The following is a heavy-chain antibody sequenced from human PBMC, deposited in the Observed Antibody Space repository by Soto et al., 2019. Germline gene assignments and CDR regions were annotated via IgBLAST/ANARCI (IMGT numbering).Heavy chain of an antibody. V-gene: IGHV4-34*01. CDR2: INHSGST. J-gene: IGHJ6*02. CDR1: GGSFSGYY. Sequence: SETLSLTCAVYGGSFSGYYWSWIRQPPGKGLEWIGEINHSGSTNYNPSLKSRVTISVDTSKNQFSLKLSSVTAADTAVYYCARSREYDFWSGYIYYGMDVWGQGTTVTVSS. CDR3: ARSREYDFWSGYIYYGMDV. D-gene: IGHD3-3*01.